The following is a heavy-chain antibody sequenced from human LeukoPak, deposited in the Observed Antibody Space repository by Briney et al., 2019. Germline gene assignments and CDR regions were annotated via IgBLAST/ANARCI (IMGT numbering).Heavy chain of an antibody. CDR3: ARDLGDYWSGFRSYFFDY. V-gene: IGHV4-59*12. D-gene: IGHD3-3*01. J-gene: IGHJ4*02. CDR1: GFTFSSYS. CDR2: MYYRGST. Sequence: GSLRLSCAASGFTFSSYSMNWVRQPPGKGLEWIGSMYYRGSTYYNPSLKSRVNISVDTSKNQFSLKLSSVTAADTAVYYCARDLGDYWSGFRSYFFDYWGQGTLVTVPS.